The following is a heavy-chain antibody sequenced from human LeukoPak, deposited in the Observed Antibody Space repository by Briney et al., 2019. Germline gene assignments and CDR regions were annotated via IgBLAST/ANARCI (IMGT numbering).Heavy chain of an antibody. D-gene: IGHD1-26*01. CDR1: GGSISSGGYS. CDR2: IYYSGST. Sequence: PSETLSLTCDVSGGSISSGGYSWSWIRQPPGKGLEWIGYIYYSGSTNYNPSLKSRVTISVDTSKNQFSLKLSSVTAADTAVYYCARGQMGAIYFDYWGQGTLVTVSS. J-gene: IGHJ4*02. V-gene: IGHV4-61*08. CDR3: ARGQMGAIYFDY.